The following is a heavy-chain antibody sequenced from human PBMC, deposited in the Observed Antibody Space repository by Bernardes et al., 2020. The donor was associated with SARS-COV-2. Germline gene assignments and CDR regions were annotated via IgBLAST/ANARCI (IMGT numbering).Heavy chain of an antibody. D-gene: IGHD3-10*01. Sequence: GGSLRLSCAASGFTFSSYAMSWVRQAPGKGLEWVSAISCSGGSTYYADSVKGRFTISRDNSKNTLYLQMNSLRAEDTAVYYCAKSPLWELAGPDYWGQGTLGTVSS. CDR2: ISCSGGST. CDR1: GFTFSSYA. CDR3: AKSPLWELAGPDY. V-gene: IGHV3-23*01. J-gene: IGHJ4*02.